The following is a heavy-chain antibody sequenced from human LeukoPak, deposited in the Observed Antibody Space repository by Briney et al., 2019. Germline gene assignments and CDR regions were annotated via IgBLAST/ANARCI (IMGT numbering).Heavy chain of an antibody. V-gene: IGHV1-2*02. D-gene: IGHD1-26*01. CDR3: ARGRSGSYRELAY. J-gene: IGHJ4*02. CDR1: GYTFTGYY. Sequence: ASVKVSCKASGYTFTGYYMHWVRQAPGQGLEWMGWINPNSGGTNYAQKFQGRVTMTRDTSISTAYMELNRLSADDTAVYYCARGRSGSYRELAYWGQGTLVTVSS. CDR2: INPNSGGT.